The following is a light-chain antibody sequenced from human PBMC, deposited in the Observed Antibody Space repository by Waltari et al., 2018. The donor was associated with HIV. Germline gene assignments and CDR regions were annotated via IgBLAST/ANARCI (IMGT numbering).Light chain of an antibody. CDR3: QKYNSAPLIT. CDR1: QGISSY. Sequence: IRMTQSPSSFSASTGDRVTITCRASQGISSYLAWYQQKPGKVPKLLIYVASTLQSGVPSRFSGSGSGTDFTLTISSLQPEDVATYYCQKYNSAPLITFGPGTKVDIK. V-gene: IGKV1-27*01. CDR2: VAS. J-gene: IGKJ3*01.